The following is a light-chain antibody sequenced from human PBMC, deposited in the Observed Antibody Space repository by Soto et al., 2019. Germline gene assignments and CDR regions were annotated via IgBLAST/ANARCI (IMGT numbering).Light chain of an antibody. J-gene: IGLJ3*02. CDR2: EVS. CDR1: SSDVGGYNY. V-gene: IGLV2-8*01. CDR3: SSYAGSNNLV. Sequence: QSALTQPPSASGSPGQSVTISCTGTSSDVGGYNYVSWYQQHPGKAPKLMIYEVSKRPSGVPHRFSGSKSGNTASLTVSGLQDEDEGDYYCSSYAGSNNLVFGGGTKLTVL.